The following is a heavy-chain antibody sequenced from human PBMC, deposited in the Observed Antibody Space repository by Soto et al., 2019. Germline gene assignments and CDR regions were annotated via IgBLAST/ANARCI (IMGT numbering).Heavy chain of an antibody. CDR3: TRLYCGGDCSTD. D-gene: IGHD2-21*02. V-gene: IGHV3-73*02. Sequence: EVQLVESGGGLVQPGGSLKLSCAASGFTFSGSAIHWVRQASGKGLEWVGRIRDQANSYATAYAASVKGRFTISRDDSKNTAYLQMNSLKTEDTAVYYCTRLYCGGDCSTDWGQGTLVTVSS. CDR1: GFTFSGSA. CDR2: IRDQANSYAT. J-gene: IGHJ4*02.